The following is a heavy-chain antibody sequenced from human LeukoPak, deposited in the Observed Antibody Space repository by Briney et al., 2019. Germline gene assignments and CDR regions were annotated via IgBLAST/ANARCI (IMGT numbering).Heavy chain of an antibody. CDR2: TYYKSKWYN. V-gene: IGHV6-1*01. CDR1: GDSVSSNSAT. CDR3: ASSITMIVAGYYYYGMDV. D-gene: IGHD3-22*01. Sequence: SQTLSLTCAISGDSVSSNSATWNWIRQSPSRGLEWLGRTYYKSKWYNDYAISVKSRITINPDTSKNQFSLKLSSVTAADTAVYYCASSITMIVAGYYYYGMDVWGQGTTVTVSS. J-gene: IGHJ6*02.